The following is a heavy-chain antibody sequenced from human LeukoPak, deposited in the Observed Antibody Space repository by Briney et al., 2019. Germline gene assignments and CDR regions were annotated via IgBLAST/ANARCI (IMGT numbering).Heavy chain of an antibody. CDR1: GGSISSGSYY. CDR2: IYTSGST. D-gene: IGHD6-13*01. Sequence: SETLSLTCTVSGGSISSGSYYWSWIRQPAGKGLEWIGRIYTSGSTNYNPSLKSRVTISVDTSKNQFSLKLNSVIATDTAVYYCGAAAGMGVKWFDPWAQGTLVTVSS. CDR3: GAAAGMGVKWFDP. V-gene: IGHV4-61*02. J-gene: IGHJ5*02.